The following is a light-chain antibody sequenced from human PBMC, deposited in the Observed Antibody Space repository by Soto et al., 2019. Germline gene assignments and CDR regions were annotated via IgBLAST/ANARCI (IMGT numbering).Light chain of an antibody. J-gene: IGKJ1*01. CDR3: QQYYSTPKT. V-gene: IGKV4-1*01. CDR2: WAS. CDR1: QSVLYSSNNKNY. Sequence: DIVMTQSPDSLAVSLGERATINCKSSQSVLYSSNNKNYLAWYQQKPGQPPKLLIYWASTRESGVPDRFSGSGSGREFTLTISSLQAEDVAVYYCQQYYSTPKTFGQGTKVEIK.